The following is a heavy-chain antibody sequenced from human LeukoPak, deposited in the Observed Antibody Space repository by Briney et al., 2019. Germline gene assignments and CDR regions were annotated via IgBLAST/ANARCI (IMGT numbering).Heavy chain of an antibody. CDR2: IYYSGST. Sequence: SETLSLTCTDSGGSISSYYWSWIRQPPGKGLEWIGYIYYSGSTNYNPSLKSRVTISVDTSKNQFSLKLSSVTAADTAVYYCARGDSGTAPFDYWGQGTLVTVSS. J-gene: IGHJ4*02. V-gene: IGHV4-59*01. CDR3: ARGDSGTAPFDY. CDR1: GGSISSYY. D-gene: IGHD1-26*01.